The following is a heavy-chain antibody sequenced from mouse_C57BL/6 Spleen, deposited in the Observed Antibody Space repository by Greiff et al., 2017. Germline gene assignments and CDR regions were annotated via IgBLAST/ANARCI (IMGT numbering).Heavy chain of an antibody. CDR1: GFTFSDYG. CDR3: ARTYYGSSPYAMDY. Sequence: EVQRVESGGGLVKPGGSLKLSCAASGFTFSDYGMHWVRQAPEKGLEWVAYISSGSSTIYYADTVKGRFTISRDNAKNTLFLQMTSLRSEDTAMYYCARTYYGSSPYAMDYWGQGTSVTVSS. J-gene: IGHJ4*01. CDR2: ISSGSSTI. D-gene: IGHD1-1*01. V-gene: IGHV5-17*01.